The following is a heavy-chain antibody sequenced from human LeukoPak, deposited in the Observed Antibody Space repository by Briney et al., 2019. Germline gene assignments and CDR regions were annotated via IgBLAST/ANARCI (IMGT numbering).Heavy chain of an antibody. CDR3: ARDRFDDYGGMDV. V-gene: IGHV3-64*01. CDR2: ISSNGGST. Sequence: GGSLRLSCAASGFTFSSYAMHWVRQAPGKGLEYVSAISSNGGSTYYANSVKGRFTISRDNSKNTLYLQMGSLRSEDTAVYYCARDRFDDYGGMDVWGKGTTVTVSS. CDR1: GFTFSSYA. J-gene: IGHJ6*04. D-gene: IGHD4-17*01.